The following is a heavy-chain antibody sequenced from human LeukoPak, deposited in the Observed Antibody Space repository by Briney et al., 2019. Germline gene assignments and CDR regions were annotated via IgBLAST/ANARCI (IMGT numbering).Heavy chain of an antibody. CDR1: GFTFSSYA. Sequence: GGSLRLSCAASGFTFSSYAMHWVRQAPGKGLEYVSAISSNGGSTYYADSVKGRFTISRDNSKNTLYLQMGSLRAEDMAVYYCARSRLRGYGSMPLGAFDIWGQGTMVTVSS. J-gene: IGHJ3*02. CDR3: ARSRLRGYGSMPLGAFDI. D-gene: IGHD5-18*01. CDR2: ISSNGGST. V-gene: IGHV3-64*02.